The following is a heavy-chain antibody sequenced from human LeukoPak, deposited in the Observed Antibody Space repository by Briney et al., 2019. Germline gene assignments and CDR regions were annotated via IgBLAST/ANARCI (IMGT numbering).Heavy chain of an antibody. CDR2: IYSGGST. D-gene: IGHD3-10*01. CDR3: ARVVVTMVRGVIITDAFDI. Sequence: GGSLRLSCAASGFTVSSNYMSWVRQAPGKGLEWVSVIYSGGSTYYADSVKGRFTISRDNSKSTLYLQMNSLRAEDTAVYYCARVVVTMVRGVIITDAFDIWGQGTMVTVSS. CDR1: GFTVSSNY. J-gene: IGHJ3*02. V-gene: IGHV3-53*01.